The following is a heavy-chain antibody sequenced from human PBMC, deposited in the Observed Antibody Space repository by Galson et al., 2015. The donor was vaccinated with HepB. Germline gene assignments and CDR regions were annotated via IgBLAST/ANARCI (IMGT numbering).Heavy chain of an antibody. CDR2: IIPIFGTA. D-gene: IGHD1-7*01. CDR3: ARAEGGNYVFDY. Sequence: SVKVSCKASGGTFSSYAISWVRQAPGQGLEWMGGIIPIFGTANYAQKFQGRVTITADESTSTAYMEPSSLRSEDTAVYYCARAEGGNYVFDYWGQGTLVTVSS. J-gene: IGHJ4*02. CDR1: GGTFSSYA. V-gene: IGHV1-69*13.